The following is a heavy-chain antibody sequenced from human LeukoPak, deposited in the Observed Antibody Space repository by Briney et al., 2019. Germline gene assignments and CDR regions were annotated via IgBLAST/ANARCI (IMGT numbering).Heavy chain of an antibody. Sequence: SDTLSLTCTVSGGLINNFYWTWIRQPPGKGQECIGYVYYTGSTYYNPSLKNRVTISVDTSRNQFSLRLNYVTAADTAVYYCARDSSTVTTRHFDYWGQGTLVTVSS. CDR2: VYYTGST. V-gene: IGHV4-59*01. J-gene: IGHJ4*02. CDR1: GGLINNFY. D-gene: IGHD4-17*01. CDR3: ARDSSTVTTRHFDY.